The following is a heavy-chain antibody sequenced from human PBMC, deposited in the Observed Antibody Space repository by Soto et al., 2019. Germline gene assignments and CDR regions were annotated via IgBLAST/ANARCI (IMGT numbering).Heavy chain of an antibody. CDR3: ARALVRSSWYPLRHAFDI. Sequence: GGSLRLSCAASGFTFSSYGMHWVRQAPGKGLEWVAVIWYDGSNKYYADSVKGRFTISRDNSKNTLYLQMNSLRAEDTAVYYCARALVRSSWYPLRHAFDIWGQGTMVTVSS. CDR2: IWYDGSNK. V-gene: IGHV3-33*01. J-gene: IGHJ3*02. CDR1: GFTFSSYG. D-gene: IGHD6-13*01.